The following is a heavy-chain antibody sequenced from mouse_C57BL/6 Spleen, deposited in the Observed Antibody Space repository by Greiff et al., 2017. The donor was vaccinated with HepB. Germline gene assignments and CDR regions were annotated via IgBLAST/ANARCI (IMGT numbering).Heavy chain of an antibody. J-gene: IGHJ2*01. CDR2: IRSKSNNYAT. V-gene: IGHV10-1*01. CDR1: GFSFNTYA. Sequence: EVMLVESGGGLVQPKGSLKLSCAASGFSFNTYAMNWVRQAPGKGLEWVARIRSKSNNYATYYADSVKDRFTISRDDSESMLYLQMNNLKTEDTAMYYCVRLTGTVLDYWGQGTTLTVSS. D-gene: IGHD4-1*01. CDR3: VRLTGTVLDY.